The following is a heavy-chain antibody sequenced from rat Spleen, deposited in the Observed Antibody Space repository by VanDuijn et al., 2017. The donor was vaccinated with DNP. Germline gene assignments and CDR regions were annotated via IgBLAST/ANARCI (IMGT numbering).Heavy chain of an antibody. CDR3: ARSRLPGYYPFAC. J-gene: IGHJ3*01. V-gene: IGHV5-22*01. Sequence: EVQLVESGGDLVQPGRSLKLSCAVSGITFSDHNMAWVRQAPKKGLEWVASVSHEGSSTYYEDSVKGRFTISRDNAKSSLYLQMNSLKSEDTATYYCARSRLPGYYPFACWGQGTLVTVSS. CDR2: VSHEGSST. CDR1: GITFSDHN. D-gene: IGHD1-4*01.